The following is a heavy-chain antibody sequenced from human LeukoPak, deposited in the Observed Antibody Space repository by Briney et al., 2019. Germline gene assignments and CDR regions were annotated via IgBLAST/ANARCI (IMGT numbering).Heavy chain of an antibody. J-gene: IGHJ4*02. CDR1: GFTFSTYA. CDR3: ARDPYHYDSSDNGSSDY. D-gene: IGHD3-22*01. V-gene: IGHV3-23*01. CDR2: ISGSGDST. Sequence: PGGSLRLSCAASGFTFSTYAMSWVRLAPGKGLEWVSGISGSGDSTSYGDSVKGRFTISRDNSKNTLYLQMNRLRAEDTAVYYCARDPYHYDSSDNGSSDYWGQGTLVTVSS.